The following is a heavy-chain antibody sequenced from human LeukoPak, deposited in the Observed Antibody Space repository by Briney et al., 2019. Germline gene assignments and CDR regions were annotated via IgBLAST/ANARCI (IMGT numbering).Heavy chain of an antibody. CDR3: AREVAVITGYYGMDV. Sequence: ASVKVSCKASGYTFTSYAMHWVRQAPGQRLEWMGWINAGNGNTKYSQKFQGRVTITRDTSASTAYMELSSLRSEDTAVYYCAREVAVITGYYGMDVWGQGTTVTVSS. CDR2: INAGNGNT. D-gene: IGHD3-22*01. V-gene: IGHV1-3*01. CDR1: GYTFTSYA. J-gene: IGHJ6*02.